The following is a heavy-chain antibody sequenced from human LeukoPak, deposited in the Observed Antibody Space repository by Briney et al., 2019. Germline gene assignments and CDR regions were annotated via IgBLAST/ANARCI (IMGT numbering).Heavy chain of an antibody. Sequence: GGSLRLSCAASGFTFSSYGMHWVRQAPGKGLEWVSAISGSGGSTYYADSVKGRFTISRDNSKNTLYLQMNSLRAEDTAVYYCAKDPLWIQLWLQDYYYGMDVWGQGTTVTVSS. CDR2: ISGSGGST. CDR1: GFTFSSYG. J-gene: IGHJ6*02. V-gene: IGHV3-23*01. CDR3: AKDPLWIQLWLQDYYYGMDV. D-gene: IGHD5-18*01.